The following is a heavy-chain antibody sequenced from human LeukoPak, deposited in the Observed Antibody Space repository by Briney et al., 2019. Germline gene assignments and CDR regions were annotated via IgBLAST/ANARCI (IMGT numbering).Heavy chain of an antibody. J-gene: IGHJ4*02. D-gene: IGHD3-3*01. Sequence: GGSLRLSCAASGFGFSSYAMSWARQAPGKGLEWVSGISGSGGSTYYADSMKGRFTISRDKSKNTLYLQMNSLRAEDTAIYYCAKGGDFWSGYTQWDYWGQGTLVTVSS. V-gene: IGHV3-23*01. CDR2: ISGSGGST. CDR1: GFGFSSYA. CDR3: AKGGDFWSGYTQWDY.